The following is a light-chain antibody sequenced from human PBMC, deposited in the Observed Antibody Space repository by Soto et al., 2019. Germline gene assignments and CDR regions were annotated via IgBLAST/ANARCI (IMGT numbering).Light chain of an antibody. J-gene: IGLJ2*01. CDR2: EVS. V-gene: IGLV2-14*01. CDR1: NSYIGSYNY. CDR3: SSYATIRVF. Sequence: QSALTQPASVSGSPGQSITISCTGTNSYIGSYNYVSWYQQHPGKAPKLLIYEVSNRPSGISNRFSGSKSGNTASLTISGLQAEDEADYYCSSYATIRVFFGGGTKLTVL.